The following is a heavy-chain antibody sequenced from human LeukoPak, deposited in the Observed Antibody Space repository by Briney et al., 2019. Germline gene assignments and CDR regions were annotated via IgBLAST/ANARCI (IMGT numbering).Heavy chain of an antibody. J-gene: IGHJ4*02. V-gene: IGHV3-23*01. CDR3: ARVIRAAPGKGYFDY. Sequence: GGSLRLCCATSGFIFSTYALSWVRQAPGKGLEWDSSISGSGGSTYHADSVKGRFTISRDSSKNTLYLQMNSLRAEDTAIYYCARVIRAAPGKGYFDYWGQGTLVTVSS. D-gene: IGHD6-13*01. CDR1: GFIFSTYA. CDR2: ISGSGGST.